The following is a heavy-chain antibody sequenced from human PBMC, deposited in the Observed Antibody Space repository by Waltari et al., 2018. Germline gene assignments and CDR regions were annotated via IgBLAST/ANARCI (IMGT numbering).Heavy chain of an antibody. CDR1: GGSISSYY. CDR2: IYYSGST. CDR3: AREGLLWFGESSYGMDV. J-gene: IGHJ6*02. D-gene: IGHD3-10*01. V-gene: IGHV4-59*01. Sequence: QVQLQESGPGLVKPSETLSLTSTVSGGSISSYYWSWIRQPPGKGLEWIGYIYYSGSTNYNPSLKSRVTISVDTSKNQFSLKLSSVTAADTAVYYCAREGLLWFGESSYGMDVWGQGTTVTVSS.